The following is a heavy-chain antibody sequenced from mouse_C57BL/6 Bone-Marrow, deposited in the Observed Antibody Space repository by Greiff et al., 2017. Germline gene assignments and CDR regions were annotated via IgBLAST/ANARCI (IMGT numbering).Heavy chain of an antibody. CDR3: AGTVVATDYWYFDV. J-gene: IGHJ1*03. D-gene: IGHD1-1*01. CDR1: GYAFSSSW. Sequence: LVESGPELVKPGASVKISCKASGYAFSSSWMNWVKQRPGKGLEWIGRIYPGDGDTNYNGKFKGKATLTADKSSSTAYMQLSSLTSEDSAVYFCAGTVVATDYWYFDVWGTGTTVTVSS. V-gene: IGHV1-82*01. CDR2: IYPGDGDT.